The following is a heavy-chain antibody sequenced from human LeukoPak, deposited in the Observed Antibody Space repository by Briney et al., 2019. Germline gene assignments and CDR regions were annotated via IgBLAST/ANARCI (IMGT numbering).Heavy chain of an antibody. Sequence: GSSVKVSCKASGGTFSSYAISWLRQAPGQGLEWMGGIIPIFGTANYAQKFQGRVTITADESTSTAYMELSSLRSEDTAVYYCARDRDRRGQGTRRFDPWGQGTLVTVSS. D-gene: IGHD1/OR15-1a*01. J-gene: IGHJ5*02. V-gene: IGHV1-69*01. CDR1: GGTFSSYA. CDR3: ARDRDRRGQGTRRFDP. CDR2: IIPIFGTA.